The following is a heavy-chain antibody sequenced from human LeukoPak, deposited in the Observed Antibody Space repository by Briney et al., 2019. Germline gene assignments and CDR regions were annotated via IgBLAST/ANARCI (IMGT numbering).Heavy chain of an antibody. D-gene: IGHD6-13*01. CDR3: ARGDWGSSWYAVY. CDR1: GGTFSSYA. Sequence: VASVKVSCKASGGTFSSYAISWVRQAPGQGLEWMGGIIPIFGTANYAQKLQGRVTMTTDTSTSTAYMELRSLRSDDTAVYYCARGDWGSSWYAVYWGQGTLVTVSS. J-gene: IGHJ4*02. V-gene: IGHV1-69*05. CDR2: IIPIFGTA.